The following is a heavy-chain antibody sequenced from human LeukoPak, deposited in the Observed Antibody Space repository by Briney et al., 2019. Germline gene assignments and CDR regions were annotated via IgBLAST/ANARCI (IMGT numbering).Heavy chain of an antibody. CDR3: ARVVRGLLASDY. D-gene: IGHD2/OR15-2a*01. J-gene: IGHJ4*02. CDR1: GFTVSSNY. CDR2: IYSGGST. V-gene: IGHV3-66*01. Sequence: PGGSLRLSCAASGFTVSSNYMSWVRQAPGKGLEWVSTIYSGGSTYYADSVKGRFTISRDNSKNTLYLQMGSLRAEDMAVYYCARVVRGLLASDYWGQGTLVTVST.